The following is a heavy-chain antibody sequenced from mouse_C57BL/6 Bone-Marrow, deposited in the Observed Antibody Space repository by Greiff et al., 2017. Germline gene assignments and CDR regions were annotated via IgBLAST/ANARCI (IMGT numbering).Heavy chain of an antibody. CDR3: AGSDGYYPAWFAY. J-gene: IGHJ3*01. CDR1: GYTFTNYW. D-gene: IGHD2-3*01. Sequence: QVQLQQSGAELVRPGTSVKMSCKASGYTFTNYWIGWAKQRPGHGLEWIGDIYPGGGYTNYNEKFKGKATLTADKSSSTAYMQFSSLTSEDSAIYYCAGSDGYYPAWFAYWGQGTLVTVSA. V-gene: IGHV1-63*01. CDR2: IYPGGGYT.